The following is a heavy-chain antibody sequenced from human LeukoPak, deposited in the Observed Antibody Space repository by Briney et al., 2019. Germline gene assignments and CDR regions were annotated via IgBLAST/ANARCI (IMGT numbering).Heavy chain of an antibody. V-gene: IGHV3-11*04. Sequence: SLRLSSAASVFTFTDYYMSSLRQAPSHRLEGGSYISSSGSTIYYADSVKGRFTISRDNAKSSLYLQMDSLRAEDTAVYYCARFRSSVSSGWYLYYYYMDVWGKGTTVTVSS. CDR3: ARFRSSVSSGWYLYYYYMDV. D-gene: IGHD6-19*01. CDR1: VFTFTDYY. J-gene: IGHJ6*03. CDR2: ISSSGSTI.